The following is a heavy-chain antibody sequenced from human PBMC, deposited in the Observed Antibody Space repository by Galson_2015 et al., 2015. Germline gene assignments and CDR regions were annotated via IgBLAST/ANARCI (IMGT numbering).Heavy chain of an antibody. CDR2: VYTSGST. CDR3: ASCDSSGYYTGFDY. D-gene: IGHD3-22*01. CDR1: GGSISSANYY. Sequence: TLSLTCTVSGGSISSANYYWSWIRQPAGKGLEWIGRVYTSGSTDYNPSLWSRVTMSIDTSKHQFSLRLTSVTAADTAVYYCASCDSSGYYTGFDYWGQGMLVTVSS. V-gene: IGHV4-61*02. J-gene: IGHJ4*02.